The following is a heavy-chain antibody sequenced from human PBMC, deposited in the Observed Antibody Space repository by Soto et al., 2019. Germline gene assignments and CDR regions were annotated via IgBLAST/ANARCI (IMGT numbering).Heavy chain of an antibody. D-gene: IGHD6-13*01. CDR2: IYHSGST. V-gene: IGHV4-4*02. CDR1: GGSISSSNW. Sequence: SETLSLTCAVSGGSISSSNWWSWVRQPPGKGLEWIGEIYHSGSTNYSPSLKSRVTISVDKSKNQFSLKLSSVTAADTAVYYCARDKAAAVSYYYYGMDVWGQGTTVTVSS. J-gene: IGHJ6*02. CDR3: ARDKAAAVSYYYYGMDV.